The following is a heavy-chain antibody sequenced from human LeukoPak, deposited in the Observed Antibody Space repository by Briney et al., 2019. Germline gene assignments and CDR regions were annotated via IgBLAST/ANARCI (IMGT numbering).Heavy chain of an antibody. CDR3: AEAAAAHPYYYYGMDV. V-gene: IGHV3-30*18. D-gene: IGHD6-13*01. CDR2: ISYDGSNK. Sequence: GGSLRLSCAASGFTFSSYGMHWVRQAPGKGLEWVAVISYDGSNKYYADSVKGRFTISRDNSKNTLYLQMNSLRAEDTAVYYCAEAAAAHPYYYYGMDVWGQGTTVTVSS. CDR1: GFTFSSYG. J-gene: IGHJ6*02.